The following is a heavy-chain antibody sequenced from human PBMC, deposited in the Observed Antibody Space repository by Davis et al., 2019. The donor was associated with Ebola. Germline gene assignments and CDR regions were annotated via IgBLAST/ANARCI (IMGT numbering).Heavy chain of an antibody. CDR1: GFTFSSYS. V-gene: IGHV3-48*04. CDR2: ISSSSSTR. CDR3: ARVMGVVVVPAAFDP. Sequence: GESLKISCAASGFTFSSYSMNWVRQAPGKGLEWLSYISSSSSTRYYADSVKGRFTISRDNAKNSLYLQMNSLRAEDTAVYYCARVMGVVVVPAAFDPWGQGTLVTVSS. D-gene: IGHD2-2*01. J-gene: IGHJ5*02.